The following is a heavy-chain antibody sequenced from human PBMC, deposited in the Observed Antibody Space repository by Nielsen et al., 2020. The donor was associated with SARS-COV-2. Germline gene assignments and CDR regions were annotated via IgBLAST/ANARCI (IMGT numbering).Heavy chain of an antibody. V-gene: IGHV3-74*01. CDR1: GFTFSSYW. Sequence: GGSLRLSCSASGFTFSSYWMHWVRQAPGKGLVWVSRINSDGSSTSYADSVKGRFTISRDNAKNTLYLQMNSLRAEDTAVYYCARGTSSGQRSIPNYWGQGTLVTVSS. D-gene: IGHD3-22*01. CDR2: INSDGSST. J-gene: IGHJ4*02. CDR3: ARGTSSGQRSIPNY.